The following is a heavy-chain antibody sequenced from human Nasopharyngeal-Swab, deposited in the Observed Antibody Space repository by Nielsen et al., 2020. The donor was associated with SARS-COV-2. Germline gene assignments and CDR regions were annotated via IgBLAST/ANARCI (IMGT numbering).Heavy chain of an antibody. V-gene: IGHV3-48*04. Sequence: GESLKISCATSGFTFSPYTMTWVRQAPGKGLQWVSYITSGNSVQDADSVTGRFTISRDNAKNSLYLQMNSLTAEDTAVYYCARERGGGYGDYWGQGTLVTVSS. CDR1: GFTFSPYT. CDR2: ITSGNSV. D-gene: IGHD5-12*01. J-gene: IGHJ4*02. CDR3: ARERGGGYGDY.